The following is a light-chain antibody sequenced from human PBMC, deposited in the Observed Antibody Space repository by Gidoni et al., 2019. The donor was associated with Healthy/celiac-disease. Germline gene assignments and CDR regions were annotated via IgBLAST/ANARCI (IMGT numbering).Light chain of an antibody. CDR2: DTS. CDR3: QHYNNWPSRS. Sequence: EIVMTQSPATLSVSPGERATLPCRASQSVSSNLAWYQQKPGQAPRLLIYDTSTRATGVPARFSGSGSGTEFTLTISSLQSEDFAVFYCQHYNNWPSRSFGQGTKLEIK. J-gene: IGKJ2*04. CDR1: QSVSSN. V-gene: IGKV3-15*01.